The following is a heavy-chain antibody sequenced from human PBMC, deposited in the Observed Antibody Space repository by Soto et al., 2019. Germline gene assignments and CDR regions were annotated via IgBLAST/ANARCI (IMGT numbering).Heavy chain of an antibody. V-gene: IGHV1-8*01. CDR2: MNPNSGGT. J-gene: IGHJ6*03. CDR1: DYTFTNYD. Sequence: QVQLVQSGAEVKKPGASVRVSCKSFDYTFTNYDINWVRQAPGQGLEWMGWMNPNSGGTGYAQQFQGRVTMTRSTSISTAYMELSSLRSEDTAVYYCARGNYDILTGGVCMDVWGKGTTVTVSS. D-gene: IGHD3-9*01. CDR3: ARGNYDILTGGVCMDV.